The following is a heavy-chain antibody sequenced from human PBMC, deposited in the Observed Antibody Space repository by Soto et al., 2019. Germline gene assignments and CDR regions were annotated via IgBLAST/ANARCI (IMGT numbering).Heavy chain of an antibody. CDR1: GFTFSTHA. D-gene: IGHD2-8*01. Sequence: QVQLVESGGGVVQPGRSLRLSCAASGFTFSTHAMHWVRQAPGKGLEWVALTSYDGSNKYYADSVRGRFTTSSDNSHNTRYLQMNSLKTEDTAVYYWARNPDTCTTTGMDVWGQGTTVTVSS. CDR3: ARNPDTCTTTGMDV. CDR2: TSYDGSNK. J-gene: IGHJ6*02. V-gene: IGHV3-30-3*01.